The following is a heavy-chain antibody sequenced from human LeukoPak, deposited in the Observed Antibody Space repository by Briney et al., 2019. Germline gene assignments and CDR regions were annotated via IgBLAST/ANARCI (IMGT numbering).Heavy chain of an antibody. Sequence: GGSLRLSCAASGFTFRNYWMNWVRQAPGKGLEWVANIKQDGSEKYYVDSVKGRFTISRDNAKNSLHLQMNSLRAEDTAVYYCAKKSPQETTVGPYWYLGLWGRGTLVTVSS. V-gene: IGHV3-7*01. D-gene: IGHD4-23*01. J-gene: IGHJ2*01. CDR1: GFTFRNYW. CDR3: AKKSPQETTVGPYWYLGL. CDR2: IKQDGSEK.